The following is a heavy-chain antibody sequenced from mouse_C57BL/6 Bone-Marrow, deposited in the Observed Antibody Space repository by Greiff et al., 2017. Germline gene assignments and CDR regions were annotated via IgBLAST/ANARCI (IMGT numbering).Heavy chain of an antibody. CDR3: FITTVEGLYYFDY. V-gene: IGHV1-81*01. D-gene: IGHD1-1*01. J-gene: IGHJ2*01. Sequence: QVQLKQSGAELARPGASVKLSCKASGYTFTSYGISWVKQRTGQGLEWIGEIYPRSGNTYYNEKFKGKATLTADKSSSTAYMELRSLTSEDSAVYCAFITTVEGLYYFDYWGQGTTLTVSS. CDR2: IYPRSGNT. CDR1: GYTFTSYG.